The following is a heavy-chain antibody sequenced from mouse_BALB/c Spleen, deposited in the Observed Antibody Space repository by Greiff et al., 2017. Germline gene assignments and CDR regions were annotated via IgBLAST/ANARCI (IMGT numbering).Heavy chain of an antibody. CDR1: GYTFTNYW. D-gene: IGHD1-1*01. Sequence: QVQLKQSGAELVRPGTSVKMSCKAAGYTFTNYWIGWVKQRPGHGLEWIGDIYPGGGYTNYNEKFKGKATLTADTSSSTAYMQLSSLTSEDSAIYYCAKAYGSSYVWYFDVWGAGTTVTVSS. CDR2: IYPGGGYT. V-gene: IGHV1-63*02. J-gene: IGHJ1*01. CDR3: AKAYGSSYVWYFDV.